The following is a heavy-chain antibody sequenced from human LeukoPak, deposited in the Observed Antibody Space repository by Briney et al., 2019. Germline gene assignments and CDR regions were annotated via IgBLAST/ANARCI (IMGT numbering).Heavy chain of an antibody. V-gene: IGHV1-8*02. J-gene: IGHJ6*02. CDR3: ARGDSSSWFQGYYYGMDV. Sequence: ASVKVSCKASGYTCTSYGISWVRQATGQGLEWMGWMNPNRGNTGYAQKFQGRVTMTRNTSISTAYMELSSLRSEDTAVYYCARGDSSSWFQGYYYGMDVWGQGTTVTVSS. CDR1: GYTCTSYG. CDR2: MNPNRGNT. D-gene: IGHD6-13*01.